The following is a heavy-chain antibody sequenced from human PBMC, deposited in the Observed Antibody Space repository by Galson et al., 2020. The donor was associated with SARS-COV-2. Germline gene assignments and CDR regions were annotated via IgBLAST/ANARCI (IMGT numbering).Heavy chain of an antibody. CDR2: INPNSGGT. Sequence: GESLKISCKASGYTFTGYYMHWVRQAPGQGLEWMGWINPNSGGTNYAQKFQGRVTMTRDTSISTAYMELSRLRSDDTAVYYCARVGVGDCSGGSCYSQRYYYYGMDVWGQGTTVTVSS. J-gene: IGHJ6*02. D-gene: IGHD2-15*01. V-gene: IGHV1-2*02. CDR1: GYTFTGYY. CDR3: ARVGVGDCSGGSCYSQRYYYYGMDV.